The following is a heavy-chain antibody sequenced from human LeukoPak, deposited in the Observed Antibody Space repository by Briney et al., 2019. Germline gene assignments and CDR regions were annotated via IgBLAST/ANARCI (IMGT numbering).Heavy chain of an antibody. D-gene: IGHD3-10*01. CDR2: ISTSGTYI. J-gene: IGHJ4*02. CDR3: ARDYGSGNYDLIDY. Sequence: PGGSLRLSCAASEFTFITYSMNWVRQAPGKGLEWVSSISTSGTYIYYADSVKGRFTISRDNAKNSLYLQMNSLRAEDTAVYYCARDYGSGNYDLIDYWGQGTLVTVSS. V-gene: IGHV3-21*01. CDR1: EFTFITYS.